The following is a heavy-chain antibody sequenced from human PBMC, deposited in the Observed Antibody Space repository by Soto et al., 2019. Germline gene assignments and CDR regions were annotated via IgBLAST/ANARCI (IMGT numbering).Heavy chain of an antibody. CDR1: VYTFTSYG. CDR2: ISAYNGNT. Sequence: ASLKVSCKSSVYTFTSYGISWVRQAPGQGLEWMGWISAYNGNTNYAQKLQGRVTMTTDTSTSTAYMELRSLRSDDTAVYYCAREDAQQLVRGWFDPWGQGSLVTVSS. D-gene: IGHD6-13*01. J-gene: IGHJ5*02. CDR3: AREDAQQLVRGWFDP. V-gene: IGHV1-18*01.